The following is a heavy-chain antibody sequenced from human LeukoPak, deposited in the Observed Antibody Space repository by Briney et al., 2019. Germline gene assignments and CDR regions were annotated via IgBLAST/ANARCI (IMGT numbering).Heavy chain of an antibody. CDR2: IRSKAYGGTT. CDR3: TPKGVTIFGVASEGDWFDP. CDR1: GYSFTSYW. D-gene: IGHD3-3*01. Sequence: GESLKISCKGSGYSFTSYWIGWVRQAPGKGLEWVGFIRSKAYGGTTEYAASVKGRFTISRDDSKSIAYLQMNGLKTEDTAVYYCTPKGVTIFGVASEGDWFDPWGQGTLVTVSS. V-gene: IGHV3-49*02. J-gene: IGHJ5*02.